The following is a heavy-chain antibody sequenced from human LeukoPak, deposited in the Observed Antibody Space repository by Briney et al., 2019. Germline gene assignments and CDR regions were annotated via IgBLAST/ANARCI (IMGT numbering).Heavy chain of an antibody. CDR1: GFTFSDYA. J-gene: IGHJ4*02. Sequence: GGSLRLSCTASGFTFSDYAMSWFRQAPGKGLEWVGFIRNKAYGGTAEYAASVKGRFTISRDDSKTIAYLQMNSPKTEDTAVYYCTREKRYFDWFQADYWGQGTLVTVSS. V-gene: IGHV3-49*03. CDR2: IRNKAYGGTA. D-gene: IGHD3-9*01. CDR3: TREKRYFDWFQADY.